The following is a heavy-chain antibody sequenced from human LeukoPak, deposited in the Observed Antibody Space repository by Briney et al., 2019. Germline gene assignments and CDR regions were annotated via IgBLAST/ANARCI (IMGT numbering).Heavy chain of an antibody. Sequence: PGGSLRLSCAASGFTFSIYSMNWVRQAPGKGLEWVSSISSSSSYIYYADSVKGRFTISRDNSKNTLYLQMNSLRAEDTAVYYCAKDGSGSYYLLDYWGQGTLVTVSS. J-gene: IGHJ4*02. V-gene: IGHV3-21*01. D-gene: IGHD3-10*01. CDR3: AKDGSGSYYLLDY. CDR2: ISSSSSYI. CDR1: GFTFSIYS.